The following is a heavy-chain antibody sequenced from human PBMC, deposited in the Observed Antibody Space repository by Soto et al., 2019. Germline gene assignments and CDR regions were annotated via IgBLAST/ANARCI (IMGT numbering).Heavy chain of an antibody. CDR2: IYYSGST. V-gene: IGHV4-31*03. CDR1: GGSISSGGYY. Sequence: SETLSLTCTVSGGSISSGGYYWGWIRQHPGKGLEWIGYIYYSGSTYYNPSLKSRVTISVDTSKNQFSLKLSSVTAADTAVYYCARVIAAAASKAFDIWGQGTMVTV. D-gene: IGHD6-13*01. CDR3: ARVIAAAASKAFDI. J-gene: IGHJ3*02.